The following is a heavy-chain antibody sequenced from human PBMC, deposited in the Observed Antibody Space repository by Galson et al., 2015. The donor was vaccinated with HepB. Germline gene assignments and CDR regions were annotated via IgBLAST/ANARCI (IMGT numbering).Heavy chain of an antibody. Sequence: SVKVSCKASGYTFTGYYMHWVRQAPGQGLEWMGGIIPIFGTANYAQKFQGRATITADESTSTAYMELSSLRSEDTAVYYCARGGGHYDYVWGSYPIYFDYWGQGTLVTVSS. CDR2: IIPIFGTA. V-gene: IGHV1-69*13. CDR3: ARGGGHYDYVWGSYPIYFDY. CDR1: GYTFTGYY. D-gene: IGHD3-16*02. J-gene: IGHJ4*02.